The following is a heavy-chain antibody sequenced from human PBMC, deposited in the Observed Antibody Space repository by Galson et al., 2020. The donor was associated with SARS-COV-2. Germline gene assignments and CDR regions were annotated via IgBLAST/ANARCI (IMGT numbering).Heavy chain of an antibody. Sequence: GESLKISCAASEFPFSSYGMHWVRQAPGKGLEWVALISRDGSSKYYADSVRGRFTISRDNSKNSLYLQMNSLRAEDTAVYYCAKITTTANPPADFDYWGQGTLVTVSS. J-gene: IGHJ4*02. CDR2: ISRDGSSK. V-gene: IGHV3-30*18. D-gene: IGHD1-1*01. CDR1: EFPFSSYG. CDR3: AKITTTANPPADFDY.